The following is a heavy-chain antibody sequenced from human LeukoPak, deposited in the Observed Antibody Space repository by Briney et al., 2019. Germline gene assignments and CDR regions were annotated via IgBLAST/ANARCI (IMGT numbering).Heavy chain of an antibody. CDR1: GGSISSYY. D-gene: IGHD6-19*01. CDR2: IYYSGST. Sequence: SETLSLTCTVSGGSISSYYWSWIRQPPGKGLEWIGSIYYSGSTYYNPSLKSRVTISVDTSKNQFSLKLSSVTAADTAVYYCASLSLAASSGWFDYYYYYMDVWGKGTTVTVSS. V-gene: IGHV4-39*07. CDR3: ASLSLAASSGWFDYYYYYMDV. J-gene: IGHJ6*03.